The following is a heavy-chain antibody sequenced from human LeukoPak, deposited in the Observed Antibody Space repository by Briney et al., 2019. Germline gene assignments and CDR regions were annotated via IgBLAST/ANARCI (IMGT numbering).Heavy chain of an antibody. J-gene: IGHJ6*03. CDR1: GGSISNYY. D-gene: IGHD3-9*01. V-gene: IGHV4-59*01. CDR2: IYYSGGT. Sequence: SETLSLTCTVSGGSISNYYWSWIRQPPGKGLEWIGYIYYSGGTNYNPSLKSRITMSLDTSKNQFSLKLNSVTAADTAVYYCARVRYDILTGSGYYYNYYIDVWGKGTTVTVSS. CDR3: ARVRYDILTGSGYYYNYYIDV.